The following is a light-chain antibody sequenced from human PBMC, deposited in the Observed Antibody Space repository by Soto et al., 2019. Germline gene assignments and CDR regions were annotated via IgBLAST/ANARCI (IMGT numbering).Light chain of an antibody. CDR3: LQYHNLWA. Sequence: ILMTQSPATVSVSPGESATLSCRASQNIYYNVAWYQHRPGQSPRLLIYRASTRAPGVPARFSGSGSGTEFTLTISRLQPEDFTVYPCLQYHNLWAFGQGNKVDIK. CDR1: QNIYYN. CDR2: RAS. J-gene: IGKJ1*01. V-gene: IGKV3-15*01.